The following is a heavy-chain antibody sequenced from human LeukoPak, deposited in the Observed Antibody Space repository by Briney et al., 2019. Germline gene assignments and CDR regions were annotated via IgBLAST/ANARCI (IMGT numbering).Heavy chain of an antibody. CDR3: TKRVKYGGTWDHFAD. CDR2: VNADGGNT. Sequence: GGSLRLSCAASGFTFDNYRMSWVRQAPGKGLEWVSTVNADGGNTYYADSVKGRFTISRDNSKSTLILQMNSLRVEDTALYYCTKRVKYGGTWDHFADWGQGALVTVSS. V-gene: IGHV3-23*01. D-gene: IGHD1-26*01. CDR1: GFTFDNYR. J-gene: IGHJ4*02.